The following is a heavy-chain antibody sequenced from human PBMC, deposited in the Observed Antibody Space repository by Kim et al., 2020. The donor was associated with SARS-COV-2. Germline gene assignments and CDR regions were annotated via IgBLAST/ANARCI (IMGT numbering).Heavy chain of an antibody. CDR3: ARGGVQSGSTSWLDL. D-gene: IGHD1-26*01. V-gene: IGHV5-51*01. CDR2: FYPDDSDS. Sequence: GESLKISCKGLGYGFSTHWIAWVRQMPGKGLEWMGIFYPDDSDSRYSPSFQGHVTMSADKSINTAYLQWSSLETSDTAIYYCARGGVQSGSTSWLDLWGQGTLVTVSS. CDR1: GYGFSTHW. J-gene: IGHJ5*02.